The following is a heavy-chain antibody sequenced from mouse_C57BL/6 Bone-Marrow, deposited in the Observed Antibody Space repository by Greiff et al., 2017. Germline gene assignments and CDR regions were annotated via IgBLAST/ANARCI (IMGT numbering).Heavy chain of an antibody. D-gene: IGHD2-12*01. V-gene: IGHV5-4*03. J-gene: IGHJ3*01. CDR1: GFTFSSYA. CDR2: ISDGGSYT. Sequence: EVKVVESGGGLVKPGGSLKLSCAASGFTFSSYAMSWVRQTPEKRLEWVATISDGGSYTYYPDNVKGRFTISRDNAKNNLYLQMSHLKSEDTAMYYCASYDGWFAYWGQGTLVTVSA. CDR3: ASYDGWFAY.